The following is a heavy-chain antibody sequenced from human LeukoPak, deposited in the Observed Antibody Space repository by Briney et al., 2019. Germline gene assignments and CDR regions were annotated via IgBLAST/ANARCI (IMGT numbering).Heavy chain of an antibody. CDR1: GDSIDSGVNY. CDR2: IYYSGST. D-gene: IGHD4-11*01. J-gene: IGHJ6*03. CDR3: GRLHYNNYHMDV. Sequence: PSQTLSLTCTVSGDSIDSGVNYWNWIRQLPGKGLEWIGYIYYSGSTYYNPSLKSRLTISVDTSKNQSSLKLSSVTAADTAIYYCGRLHYNNYHMDVWGKGTTVTVSS. V-gene: IGHV4-31*03.